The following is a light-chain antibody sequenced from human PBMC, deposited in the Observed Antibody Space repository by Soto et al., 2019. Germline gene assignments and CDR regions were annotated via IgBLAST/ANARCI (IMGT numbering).Light chain of an antibody. J-gene: IGKJ2*01. CDR1: QSISNSY. CDR3: QQYGNSPYT. Sequence: EIVLTQSPGTLSLSPGERATISCRASQSISNSYLAWYQQKPGQAPRLLIYGASSRATGIPDRFSGSGSGTKFTLPISRLEPADFAVYYCQQYGNSPYTFGQGTKLEIK. V-gene: IGKV3-20*01. CDR2: GAS.